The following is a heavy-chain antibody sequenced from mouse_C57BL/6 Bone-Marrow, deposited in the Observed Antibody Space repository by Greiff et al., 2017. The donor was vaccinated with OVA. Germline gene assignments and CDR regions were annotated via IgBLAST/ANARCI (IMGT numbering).Heavy chain of an antibody. Sequence: EVKLMESGGGLVKPGGSLKLSCAASGFTFSDYGMHWVRQAPEKGLEWVAYISSGSSTIYYADTVKGRFTISRDNAKNTLFLQMTSLRSEDTAMYYCARQTTYAMDYWGQGTSVTVSS. CDR2: ISSGSSTI. CDR3: ARQTTYAMDY. J-gene: IGHJ4*01. D-gene: IGHD1-1*02. CDR1: GFTFSDYG. V-gene: IGHV5-17*01.